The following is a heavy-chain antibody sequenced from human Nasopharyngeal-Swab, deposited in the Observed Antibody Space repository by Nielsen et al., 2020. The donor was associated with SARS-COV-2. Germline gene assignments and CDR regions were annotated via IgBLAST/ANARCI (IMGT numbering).Heavy chain of an antibody. CDR3: AKEGSRTTVITIYWYFDL. Sequence: GGSLRLSCAASGFTFSSYAMSGVRQAPGKGLEGVSAISGSGGSTYYADSVKGRFTISRDNSKNTLYLQMNSLRAEDTAVYYCAKEGSRTTVITIYWYFDLWGRGTLVTVSS. CDR1: GFTFSSYA. V-gene: IGHV3-23*01. D-gene: IGHD2/OR15-2a*01. CDR2: ISGSGGST. J-gene: IGHJ2*01.